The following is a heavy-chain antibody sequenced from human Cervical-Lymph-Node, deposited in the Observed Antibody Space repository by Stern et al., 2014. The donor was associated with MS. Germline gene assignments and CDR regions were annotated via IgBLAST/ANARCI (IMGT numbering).Heavy chain of an antibody. V-gene: IGHV5-51*01. D-gene: IGHD6-13*01. CDR1: GYSFTSYW. CDR3: ARRPYSSSPLRFDY. CDR2: IYPGDSYT. Sequence: EVQLVESGAEVKKPGESLKISCKGSGYSFTSYWIGWVRQMPGKGLEWMGIIYPGDSYTTSSPSCQGQFTISADKSISTAYLQWSSLKASDTAMYYCARRPYSSSPLRFDYWGQGTLVTVSS. J-gene: IGHJ4*02.